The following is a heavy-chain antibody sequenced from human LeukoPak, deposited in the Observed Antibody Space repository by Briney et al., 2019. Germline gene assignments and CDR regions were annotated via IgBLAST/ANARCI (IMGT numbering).Heavy chain of an antibody. J-gene: IGHJ4*02. CDR1: GYTFTSYD. V-gene: IGHV1-46*01. CDR3: ARDDPVSWIDY. CDR2: INPSGGST. D-gene: IGHD1-26*01. Sequence: GASVKVSCKASGYTFTSYDINWVRQAPGQGLEWMGIINPSGGSTSYAQKFQGRVTMTRDTSTSTVYMELSSLRSEDTAVYYCARDDPVSWIDYWGQGTLVTVSS.